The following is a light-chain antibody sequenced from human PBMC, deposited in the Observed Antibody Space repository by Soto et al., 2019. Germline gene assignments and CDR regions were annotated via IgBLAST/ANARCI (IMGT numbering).Light chain of an antibody. CDR2: EVS. V-gene: IGLV2-14*01. Sequence: QSALTQPASVSGSPGQSITISCTGTSSDIGDYDYVPWYQHHPGKAPKLLIYEVSNRPSGISNRFSGSKSGNTASLTISGLQAEDEADYYCSSYTSTNTYAVFGGGTKVTVL. CDR3: SSYTSTNTYAV. CDR1: SSDIGDYDY. J-gene: IGLJ2*01.